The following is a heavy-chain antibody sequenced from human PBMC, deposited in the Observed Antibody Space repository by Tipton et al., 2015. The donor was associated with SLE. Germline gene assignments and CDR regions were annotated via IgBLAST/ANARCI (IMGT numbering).Heavy chain of an antibody. CDR3: AGQASWSDAFEI. J-gene: IGHJ3*02. CDR1: GFTFRSYH. V-gene: IGHV3-48*04. CDR2: ISTSSTTI. Sequence: GSLRLSCAASGFTFRSYHVNWVRQAPGKGLEWVSYISTSSTTIFNADSVKGRFTISRDNARNSLYLQMNSLRAEDTAVYYCAGQASWSDAFEIWGQGTMVTVSS. D-gene: IGHD6-13*01.